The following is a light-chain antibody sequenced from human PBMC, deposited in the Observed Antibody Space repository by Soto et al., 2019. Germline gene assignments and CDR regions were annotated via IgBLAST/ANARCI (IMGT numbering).Light chain of an antibody. CDR3: QQRSDRLS. CDR2: DAT. J-gene: IGKJ4*01. CDR1: QSVGSN. V-gene: IGKV3-11*01. Sequence: VVLTQSPATLSLSLGESATLSCRASQSVGSNLAWYQQKGGQAPRLLIYDATERATGIPARFTGSRSGTDFTLSISSLEPDDFAVYYCQQRSDRLSFGGGTVVEI.